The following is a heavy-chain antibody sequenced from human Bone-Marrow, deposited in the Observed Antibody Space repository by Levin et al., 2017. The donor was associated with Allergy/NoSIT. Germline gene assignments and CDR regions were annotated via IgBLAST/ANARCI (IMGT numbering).Heavy chain of an antibody. V-gene: IGHV3-30-3*01. CDR3: VRDLPPFNWNIHYSGMDV. CDR1: GFTFSTYV. Sequence: GGSLRLSCAASGFTFSTYVANWVRQAPGKGLEWVAVISYDASTKFYADSVKGRFTISRDNYKDTLYLQMNSLRPEDTAVYYCVRDLPPFNWNIHYSGMDVWGQGTTVTVSS. D-gene: IGHD1-1*01. CDR2: ISYDASTK. J-gene: IGHJ6*02.